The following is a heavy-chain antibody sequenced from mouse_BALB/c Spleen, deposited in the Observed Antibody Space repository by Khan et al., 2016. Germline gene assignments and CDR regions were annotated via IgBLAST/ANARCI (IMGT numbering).Heavy chain of an antibody. D-gene: IGHD2-3*01. Sequence: QIQLVQSGPELKKPGETVKISCKASGYTFTNYGMNWVKQAPGKGLKWMGWINTYTGEPTYADDFKGRFAFSLETSASTAYLQINNLKNEDMDTYFCARGWSNYAMDYWGQGTSVTVSS. CDR1: GYTFTNYG. CDR3: ARGWSNYAMDY. CDR2: INTYTGEP. V-gene: IGHV9-1*02. J-gene: IGHJ4*01.